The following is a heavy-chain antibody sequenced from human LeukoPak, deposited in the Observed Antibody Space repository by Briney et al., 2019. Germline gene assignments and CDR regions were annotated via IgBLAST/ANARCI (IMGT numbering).Heavy chain of an antibody. CDR1: GGTFNSYA. CDR3: AREYYDSSGYRYDY. J-gene: IGHJ4*02. V-gene: IGHV1-69*06. D-gene: IGHD3-22*01. CDR2: IIPIFGTT. Sequence: ASVKVSCKASGGTFNSYAISWVRQAPGQGLEWMGGIIPIFGTTNYARKFRGRVTLTADKSTRTAYMELSSLRSEDTAVYYCAREYYDSSGYRYDYWGQGTLVTVSS.